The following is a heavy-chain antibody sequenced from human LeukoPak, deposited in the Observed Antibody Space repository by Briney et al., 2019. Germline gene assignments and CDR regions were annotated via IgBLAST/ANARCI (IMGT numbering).Heavy chain of an antibody. CDR2: IKQDGSEK. V-gene: IGHV3-7*01. J-gene: IGHJ4*02. CDR1: GFTFSSYW. D-gene: IGHD2-2*01. CDR3: ARDLCSSTSCPMGY. Sequence: GGSLRLSCAASGFTFSSYWMSWVRQAPGKGLEWVANIKQDGSEKYYVDSVKGRFTISRDNAKNSLYLQMNSLRAEDTAVYYCARDLCSSTSCPMGYWGQGTLVTVSS.